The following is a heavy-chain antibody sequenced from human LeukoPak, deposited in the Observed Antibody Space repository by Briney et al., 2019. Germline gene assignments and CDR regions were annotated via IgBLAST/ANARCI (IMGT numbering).Heavy chain of an antibody. J-gene: IGHJ5*02. V-gene: IGHV3-23*01. CDR2: VGPSGGNG. CDR3: AKDPIWDRGS. D-gene: IGHD3-10*01. CDR1: GFTFSSAT. Sequence: GGSQRLSCAPSGFTFSSATMMWVRQAPGKGLEFVSDVGPSGGNGTYADSVKGRLTIYRDNSKNTLYMQMNSLRVEDTAVYYCAKDPIWDRGSWGQGTLVTVSS.